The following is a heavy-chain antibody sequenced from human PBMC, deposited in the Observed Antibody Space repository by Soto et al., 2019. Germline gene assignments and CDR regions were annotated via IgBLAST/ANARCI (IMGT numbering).Heavy chain of an antibody. V-gene: IGHV1-3*01. D-gene: IGHD1-1*01. Sequence: QVRLVQSGAEVKKPGASVKVSCKASGYTFATYAIHWVRQAPGQGLEWMGWINPATGNTEYSEKFQDRVTITRDTSASTAYMELRGLRSEDTAVYYCARRYKAAGWLEPWGQGTLVTVSS. CDR2: INPATGNT. CDR3: ARRYKAAGWLEP. J-gene: IGHJ5*02. CDR1: GYTFATYA.